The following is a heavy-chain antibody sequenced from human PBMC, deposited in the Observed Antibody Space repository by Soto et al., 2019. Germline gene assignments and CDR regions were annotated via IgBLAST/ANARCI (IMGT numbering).Heavy chain of an antibody. CDR2: IYYSGST. Sequence: QLQLQESGPGLVKPSETLSLTCTVSGGSISSSSYYWGWIRQPPGTGLEWIGSIYYSGSTYYNPSLKSRVTISVDTSKNQFSLKLSSVTAADTAVYYCASATGSTQYYFDYWGQGTLVTVSS. J-gene: IGHJ4*02. CDR3: ASATGSTQYYFDY. D-gene: IGHD1-1*01. CDR1: GGSISSSSYY. V-gene: IGHV4-39*01.